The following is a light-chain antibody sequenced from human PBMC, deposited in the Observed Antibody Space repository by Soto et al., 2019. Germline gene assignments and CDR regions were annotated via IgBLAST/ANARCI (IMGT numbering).Light chain of an antibody. V-gene: IGLV2-23*02. Sequence: QSALTQPASVSGSPGQSITISCTGTSSDVGSYNLVSWYQQHPGKAPKLMIYEVSKRPSGVSNRFSGSKSGNTASLTISGLQAEDEADYYCCSYAGSSTLRGNVFGPGTKVTVL. CDR1: SSDVGSYNL. J-gene: IGLJ1*01. CDR2: EVS. CDR3: CSYAGSSTLRGNV.